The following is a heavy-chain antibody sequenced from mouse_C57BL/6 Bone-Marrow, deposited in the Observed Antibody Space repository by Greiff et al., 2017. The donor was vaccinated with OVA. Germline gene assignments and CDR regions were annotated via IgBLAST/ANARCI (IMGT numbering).Heavy chain of an antibody. Sequence: ESGPGLVKPSQSLSLTCSVTGYSITSGYYWNWIRQFPGNKLEWMGYISYDGSNNYNPSLKNRISITRDTSKNQFFLKLISVTTEDTATYYCAREWAWVAYWGQGTLVTVSA. CDR3: AREWAWVAY. V-gene: IGHV3-6*01. J-gene: IGHJ3*01. CDR1: GYSITSGYY. CDR2: ISYDGSN.